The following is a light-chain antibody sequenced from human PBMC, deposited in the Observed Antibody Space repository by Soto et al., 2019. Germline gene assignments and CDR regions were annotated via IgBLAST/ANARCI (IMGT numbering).Light chain of an antibody. CDR1: QSILFSSNNKNY. CDR2: WAS. CDR3: QQYYSTLLT. J-gene: IGKJ4*01. Sequence: DIVMTQSPDSLAVSLGERATINCKSSQSILFSSNNKNYLAWFQQKPGQPPKLLIHWASTRESGVPDRYSGSGYGTDFTLTISSLQPEDGAVYYCQQYYSTLLTFGGGTKVEIK. V-gene: IGKV4-1*01.